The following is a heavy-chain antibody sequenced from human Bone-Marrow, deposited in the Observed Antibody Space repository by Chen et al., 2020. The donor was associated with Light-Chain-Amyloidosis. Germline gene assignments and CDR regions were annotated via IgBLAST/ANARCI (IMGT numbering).Heavy chain of an antibody. V-gene: IGHV4-39*07. J-gene: IGHJ4*02. CDR2: IYYSGNT. D-gene: IGHD4-17*01. CDR3: ARVVPPNYGANFNS. Sequence: QLQLQESGPRLAKASGTLSLTCTVSGGSIMRSSNFWGWLRQAPGKGLEWIGSIYYSGNTYMNSSLKNRVAMSVDTSNNQFSLRLNSVTAADTAVYFCARVVPPNYGANFNSWGQGTLVIVSS. CDR1: GGSIMRSSNF.